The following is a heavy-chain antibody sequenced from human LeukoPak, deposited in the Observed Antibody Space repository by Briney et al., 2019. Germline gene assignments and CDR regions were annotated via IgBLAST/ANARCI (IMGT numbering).Heavy chain of an antibody. V-gene: IGHV4-59*01. CDR1: GCSISSYY. Sequence: KPSETLSLTCTVSGCSISSYYWRWIRQPPGKGLVWFGYIYYSGSTNYNPSLKSRVIISVDTSRNQFSLKLSSLTAAGTAVYYCSRGAYSDGHPPSLDYWGQGTLVTVSS. D-gene: IGHD5-18*01. J-gene: IGHJ4*02. CDR3: SRGAYSDGHPPSLDY. CDR2: IYYSGST.